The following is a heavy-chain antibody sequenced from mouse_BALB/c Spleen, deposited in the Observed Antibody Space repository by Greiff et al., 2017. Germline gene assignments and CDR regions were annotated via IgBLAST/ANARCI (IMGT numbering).Heavy chain of an antibody. J-gene: IGHJ3*01. CDR1: GYAFSSYW. V-gene: IGHV1-80*01. CDR2: IYPGDGDT. Sequence: VQLQQSGAELVRPGSSVKISCKASGYAFSSYWMNWVKQRPGQGLEWIGQIYPGDGDTNYNGKFKGKATLTADKSSSTAYMQLSSLTSEDSAVYFCVRGKDSWFAYWGQGTLVTVSA. CDR3: VRGKDSWFAY.